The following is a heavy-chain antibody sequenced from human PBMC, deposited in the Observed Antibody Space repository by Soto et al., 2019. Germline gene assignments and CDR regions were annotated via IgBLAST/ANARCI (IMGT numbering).Heavy chain of an antibody. D-gene: IGHD1-26*01. V-gene: IGHV4-4*07. CDR2: IYTSGST. CDR1: GGTISIYY. J-gene: IGHJ6*02. Sequence: PSETLSLTCTVSGGTISIYYWSLIRQAAGKGLEWIGRIYTSGSTNYNPSLKSRVTMSVDTSKNQFSLKLSSVTAADTAVYYCAREEGSWGYSDYGTDVWCQGTRVPVSS. CDR3: AREEGSWGYSDYGTDV.